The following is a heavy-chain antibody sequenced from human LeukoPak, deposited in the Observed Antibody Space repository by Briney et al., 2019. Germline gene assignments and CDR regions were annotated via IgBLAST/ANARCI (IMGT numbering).Heavy chain of an antibody. CDR2: INPHSGGT. J-gene: IGHJ4*02. V-gene: IGHV1-2*02. CDR3: ARVSPNTVTTLQYFDY. D-gene: IGHD4-17*01. Sequence: ASVKVSCKASGYTFTGYYMHWVRQAPGQGLEWMGWINPHSGGTNYAQKFQGRVTMTRDTSISTAYMELSSLRAEDTAVYYCARVSPNTVTTLQYFDYWGQGTLVTVSS. CDR1: GYTFTGYY.